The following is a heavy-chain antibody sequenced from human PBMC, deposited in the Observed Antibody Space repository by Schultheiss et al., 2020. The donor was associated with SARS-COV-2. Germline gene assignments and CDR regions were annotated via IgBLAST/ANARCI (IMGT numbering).Heavy chain of an antibody. CDR1: GYTFTSYA. CDR2: INAGNGNT. J-gene: IGHJ4*02. Sequence: ASVKVSCKASGYTFTSYAMHWVRQAPGQRLEWMGWINAGNGNTKYSQKVQGRVSMTTDTSTRTAYMELRSLRSDDTAVYYCARARVPDYWGQGTLVTVSS. V-gene: IGHV1-3*01. D-gene: IGHD5/OR15-5a*01. CDR3: ARARVPDY.